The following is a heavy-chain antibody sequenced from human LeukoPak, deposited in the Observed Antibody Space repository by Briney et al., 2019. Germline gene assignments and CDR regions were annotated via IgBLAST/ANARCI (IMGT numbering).Heavy chain of an antibody. D-gene: IGHD3-22*01. J-gene: IGHJ5*02. CDR1: GGSVSGYF. CDR2: INHSGST. V-gene: IGHV4-34*01. CDR3: AKDRPWRWLLHRDWFDP. Sequence: PSETLSLTCAVYGGSVSGYFWSWIRQPPGKGLEWIGEINHSGSTNYNPSLKSRVTISVDTSKNQFSLKLSSVTAADTAVYYCAKDRPWRWLLHRDWFDPWGQGTLVTVSS.